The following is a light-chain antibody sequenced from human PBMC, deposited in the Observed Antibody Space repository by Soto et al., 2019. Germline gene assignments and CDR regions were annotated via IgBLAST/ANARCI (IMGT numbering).Light chain of an antibody. J-gene: IGKJ1*01. CDR1: QGIRND. Sequence: AIQMTQSPSSLSASVGDRVTITCRASQGIRNDLGWDQQKPGKAPKLLIYASSSLQSGVPSRFSGSGSGTDFTLTISSLQPEDFATYYCLQDYNYPWTFGQGTKVEMK. V-gene: IGKV1-6*01. CDR3: LQDYNYPWT. CDR2: ASS.